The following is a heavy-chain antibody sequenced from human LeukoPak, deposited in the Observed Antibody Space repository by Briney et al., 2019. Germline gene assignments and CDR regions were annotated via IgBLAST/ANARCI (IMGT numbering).Heavy chain of an antibody. CDR1: GFTFSSYA. J-gene: IGHJ4*02. Sequence: GGSLRLSCAASGFTFSSYAMSWVRQAPGKGLEWVSGISSSGGSTYYADSVKGRFTISRDNSKHTLFLQMSSLRAEDTAVYYCARDPYVSNFDYWGQGTLVTVSS. V-gene: IGHV3-23*01. CDR3: ARDPYVSNFDY. CDR2: ISSSGGST. D-gene: IGHD3-10*02.